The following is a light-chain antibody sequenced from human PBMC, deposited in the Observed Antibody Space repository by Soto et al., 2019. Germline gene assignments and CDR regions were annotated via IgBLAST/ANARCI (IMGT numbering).Light chain of an antibody. J-gene: IGLJ3*02. Sequence: QSALTQSPSASASLGASVKLTCTLSSGHSSYAIAWHQQQSEKGPRYLMKVNSDGGHNRGDGIPDRFSGSSSGAERYLTISSLQSEDEADYYCQTWDTGSYWVFGGGTKLTVL. V-gene: IGLV4-69*01. CDR1: SGHSSYA. CDR3: QTWDTGSYWV. CDR2: VNSDGGH.